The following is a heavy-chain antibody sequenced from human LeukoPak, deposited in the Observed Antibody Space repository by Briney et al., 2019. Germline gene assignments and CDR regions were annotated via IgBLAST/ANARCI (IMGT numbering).Heavy chain of an antibody. D-gene: IGHD1-1*01. CDR2: MNPNSGDT. Sequence: ASVKVSCKASGYTFTSYDINWVRQATGQGLEWMGWMNPNSGDTGYAQKFQGRVTITRNTSISTAYMELSSLRSEDTAVYYCARVSWFPGTSYYYIDVWGKGTTVTVSS. J-gene: IGHJ6*03. V-gene: IGHV1-8*03. CDR1: GYTFTSYD. CDR3: ARVSWFPGTSYYYIDV.